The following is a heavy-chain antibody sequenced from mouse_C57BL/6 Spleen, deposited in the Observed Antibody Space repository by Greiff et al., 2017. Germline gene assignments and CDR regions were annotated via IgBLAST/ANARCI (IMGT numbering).Heavy chain of an antibody. V-gene: IGHV5-17*01. CDR1: GFTFSDYG. CDR2: ISSGSSTI. J-gene: IGHJ4*01. CDR3: ARGDYAMDY. Sequence: EVMLVESGGGLVKPGGSLKLSCAASGFTFSDYGMHWVRQAPEKGLEWVAYISSGSSTIYYADTVKGRFTISSDNAKNTLFLHMTSLRSEDTAMYYCARGDYAMDYWGQGTSVTVSS.